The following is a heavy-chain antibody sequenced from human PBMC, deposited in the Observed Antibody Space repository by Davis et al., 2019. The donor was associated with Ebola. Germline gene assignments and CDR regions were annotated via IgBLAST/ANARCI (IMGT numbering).Heavy chain of an antibody. Sequence: AASVKVSCKPSGYTFTSYDINWVRQATAQGPEWMGWINADKGNTKYSQKFQDRVTITRDTSASTAYMELSSLRSEDTAVYYCARDLGSIAVVYNYYYGMDVWGQGTTVTVSS. V-gene: IGHV1-3*01. D-gene: IGHD6-19*01. J-gene: IGHJ6*02. CDR1: GYTFTSYD. CDR2: INADKGNT. CDR3: ARDLGSIAVVYNYYYGMDV.